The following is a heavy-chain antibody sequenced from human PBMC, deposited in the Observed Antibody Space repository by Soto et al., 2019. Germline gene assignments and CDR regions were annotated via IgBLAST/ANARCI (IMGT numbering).Heavy chain of an antibody. CDR3: ARDQIVGVPDYFDD. CDR1: GFTFSSST. CDR2: ISSDGSNK. J-gene: IGHJ4*02. D-gene: IGHD1-26*01. Sequence: QVQLVESGGGVVQPGRSLRLSCAASGFTFSSSTMHWVRQAPGKGLEWVAVISSDGSNKYYPDSVKGRFTISRDNSKNTLYLQMNSLRAEDTALYYCARDQIVGVPDYFDDWGQGTLVTVSS. V-gene: IGHV3-30-3*01.